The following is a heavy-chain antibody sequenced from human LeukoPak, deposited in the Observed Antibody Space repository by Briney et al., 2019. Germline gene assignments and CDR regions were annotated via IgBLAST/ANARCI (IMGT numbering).Heavy chain of an antibody. CDR1: GGPFSSYY. D-gene: IGHD4-23*01. J-gene: IGHJ1*01. Sequence: SSETLSLTCDVSGGPFSSYYWSWIRQPPGKGLEWTGEIDQSGSTNYNPSLKSRVTISVDTSKNEFSLKLNSMSAADTAVYYCARGRRWSIQSWGQGMLVTVSS. CDR3: ARGRRWSIQS. CDR2: IDQSGST. V-gene: IGHV4-34*01.